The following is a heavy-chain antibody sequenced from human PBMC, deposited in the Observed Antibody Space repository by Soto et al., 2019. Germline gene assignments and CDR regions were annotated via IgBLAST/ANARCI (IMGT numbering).Heavy chain of an antibody. D-gene: IGHD4-17*01. CDR1: GFTFSSYA. V-gene: IGHV3-23*01. CDR2: ISGSGGST. CDR3: AKDDDYGDYFDY. J-gene: IGHJ4*02. Sequence: GGSLRLSCAASGFTFSSYAMSWVRQAPGKGLEWVSAISGSGGSTYYADSVEGRFTISRDNSKNTLYLQMNSLRAEDTAVYYCAKDDDYGDYFDYWGQGTLVTVSS.